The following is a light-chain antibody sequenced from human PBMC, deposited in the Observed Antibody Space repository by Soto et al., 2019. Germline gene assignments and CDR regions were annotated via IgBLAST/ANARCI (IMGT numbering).Light chain of an antibody. CDR3: SSYASSDTLERV. J-gene: IGLJ3*02. CDR1: TSDVAVYNF. CDR2: DVS. V-gene: IGLV2-14*01. Sequence: QSALTQPASVSGSPGQSITISCTGTTSDVAVYNFVSWYQQHPGKAPKLMMYDVSNRPSGVSNRFSGSKSGNTASLTISGLQTEDEADYYCSSYASSDTLERVFGGGTKLTVL.